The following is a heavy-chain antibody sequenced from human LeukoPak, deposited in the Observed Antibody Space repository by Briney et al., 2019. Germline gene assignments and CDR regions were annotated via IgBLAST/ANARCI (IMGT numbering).Heavy chain of an antibody. J-gene: IGHJ3*02. CDR3: ARTTNDLAFDI. Sequence: ETLSLTCTVSGGSISSNYMSWVRQAPGKGLEWVSVIYSGGSTYYADSVKGRFTISRDNSKNTLYLQMNSLRAEDTAVYYCARTTNDLAFDIWGQGTMVTVSS. CDR2: IYSGGST. V-gene: IGHV3-53*01. D-gene: IGHD1-1*01. CDR1: GGSISSNY.